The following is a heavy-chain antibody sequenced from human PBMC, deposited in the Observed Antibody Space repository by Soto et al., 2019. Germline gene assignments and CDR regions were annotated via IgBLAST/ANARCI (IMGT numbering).Heavy chain of an antibody. J-gene: IGHJ4*02. CDR2: INRNGGST. V-gene: IGHV3-64*01. CDR1: GFTISSYA. CDR3: ARGGSDYYFDY. D-gene: IGHD2-21*02. Sequence: PGGSLRLSCAASGFTISSYAMHWGRQAPGKGQEYVSTINRNGGSTYYANSVKGRFTISRDNSNDTLYLQMGSLRAEDMAVYYCARGGSDYYFDYWGQGTLVTVSS.